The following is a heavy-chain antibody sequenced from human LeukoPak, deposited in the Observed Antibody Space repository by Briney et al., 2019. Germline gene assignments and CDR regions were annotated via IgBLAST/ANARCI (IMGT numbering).Heavy chain of an antibody. CDR1: GFTLSSYW. CDR3: ARVAKERVGGVYYFDY. CDR2: IKRDGSEK. Sequence: PGGSLRLSCAASGFTLSSYWMSWVRQDPGKGLEWVAKIKRDGSEKQYVDSVKGRFTISRDNAKNSLYLEMNSLRAGDTAVYYCARVAKERVGGVYYFDYWGQGTLVTVSS. J-gene: IGHJ4*02. D-gene: IGHD1-1*01. V-gene: IGHV3-7*01.